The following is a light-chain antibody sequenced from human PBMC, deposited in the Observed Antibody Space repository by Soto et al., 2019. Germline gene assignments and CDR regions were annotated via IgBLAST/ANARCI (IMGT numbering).Light chain of an antibody. CDR1: ESVDIN. V-gene: IGKV3-15*01. CDR3: QQYKNWPRT. Sequence: EVVLTQSPATLSTSPGERVTLSCRASESVDINLAWYQQQPGQAPRLLIYGASTRATDMPGTFSGRGSGTEFTLTISSLQSEDFAVYYCQQYKNWPRTFGQGTKV. CDR2: GAS. J-gene: IGKJ1*01.